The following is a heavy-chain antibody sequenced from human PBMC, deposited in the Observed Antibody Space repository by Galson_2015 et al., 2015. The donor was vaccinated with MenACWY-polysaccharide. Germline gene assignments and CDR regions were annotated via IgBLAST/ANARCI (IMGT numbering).Heavy chain of an antibody. J-gene: IGHJ4*02. V-gene: IGHV3-23*01. D-gene: IGHD5/OR15-5a*01. CDR3: ASPGLSTRRTSDVDY. CDR2: VSGSGASK. Sequence: SLRLSCAASGFTFNSYTMSWVRQAPGKGLEWVSGVSGSGASKYYADSVKGRFTISRDNSKNTLYLQMNSLTTADTAVYYCASPGLSTRRTSDVDYWGQGTLVTVSS. CDR1: GFTFNSYT.